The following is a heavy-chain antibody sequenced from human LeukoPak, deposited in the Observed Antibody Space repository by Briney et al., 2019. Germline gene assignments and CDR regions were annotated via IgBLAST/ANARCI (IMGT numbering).Heavy chain of an antibody. V-gene: IGHV1-18*01. J-gene: IGHJ4*02. CDR3: ARGVGGIVAAAFEY. D-gene: IGHD6-13*01. Sequence: SVTVSCKASGWTFTSYGFSRVGQAPAQGREGMGWISAYNGNTNYAQKLQGRVTMTTDTSTSTAYMELRSLRSDDTAVYYCARGVGGIVAAAFEYWGQGTLVTVSS. CDR1: GWTFTSYG. CDR2: ISAYNGNT.